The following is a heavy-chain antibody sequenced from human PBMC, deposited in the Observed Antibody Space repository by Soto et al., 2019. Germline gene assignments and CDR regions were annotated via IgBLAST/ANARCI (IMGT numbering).Heavy chain of an antibody. Sequence: QVQLVQSGAEVKRPGSWVKPSCKASGGTFSSYAISWVGQAPGQGLEWRGGIIPILGTENYAQKFQGRVTITADESTSTAYMELSSLRSEDTAVYYCARNPLWDLDPNQSMMDVWGQGTTVTVSS. CDR3: ARNPLWDLDPNQSMMDV. CDR1: GGTFSSYA. V-gene: IGHV1-69*01. CDR2: IIPILGTE. D-gene: IGHD1-26*01. J-gene: IGHJ6*02.